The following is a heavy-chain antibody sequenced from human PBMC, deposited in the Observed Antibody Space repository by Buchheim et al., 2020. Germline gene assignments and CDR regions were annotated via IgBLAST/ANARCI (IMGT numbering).Heavy chain of an antibody. CDR3: ARSPWFYYDSSGLRSYYMDV. D-gene: IGHD3-22*01. CDR1: GFTFSSYW. V-gene: IGHV3-7*01. J-gene: IGHJ6*03. CDR2: IKQDGSEK. Sequence: EVQLVESGGGLVQPGGSLRLSCAASGFTFSSYWMSWVRQAPGKGLEWVANIKQDGSEKYYVDSVKGRCTISRENAKNSLYLQMNSLRAEDTAVYYCARSPWFYYDSSGLRSYYMDVWGKGT.